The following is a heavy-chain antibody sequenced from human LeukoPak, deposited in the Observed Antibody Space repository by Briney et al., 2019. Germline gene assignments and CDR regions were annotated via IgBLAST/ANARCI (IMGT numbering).Heavy chain of an antibody. J-gene: IGHJ4*02. CDR3: ARDPTNTSGWYVYFDY. CDR2: ISAVNGNT. D-gene: IGHD6-19*01. CDR1: GFTFTNYG. Sequence: GASVKVSCKASGFTFTNYGISWVRQAPGQGLEWMGWISAVNGNTHYAQKFQGRVTMTTDTSTSTAYMELRSLRSDDTAVYYCARDPTNTSGWYVYFDYWGQGTLVTVSS. V-gene: IGHV1-18*01.